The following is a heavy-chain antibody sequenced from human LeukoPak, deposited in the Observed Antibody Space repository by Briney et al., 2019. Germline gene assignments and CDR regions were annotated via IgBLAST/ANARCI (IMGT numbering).Heavy chain of an antibody. CDR3: AIMHGYYDGSGYWVQ. J-gene: IGHJ4*02. CDR2: ICPNADRT. Sequence: GGSLRLSCAASGFTFCIYAMSWVRQAPGKGLEWVSFICPNADRTSKADSVEGRFTISRDNPRNTLYLQMNSLRDDDTAVYYCAIMHGYYDGSGYWVQWGQGTLVTVSS. V-gene: IGHV3-23*01. D-gene: IGHD3-22*01. CDR1: GFTFCIYA.